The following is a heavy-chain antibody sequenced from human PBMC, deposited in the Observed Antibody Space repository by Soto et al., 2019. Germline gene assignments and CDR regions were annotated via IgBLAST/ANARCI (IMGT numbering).Heavy chain of an antibody. D-gene: IGHD2-21*02. CDR2: ISAAGDP. J-gene: IGHJ6*02. Sequence: EVQLVESGGGLVQPGGSLRLSCEASGFTFRNYDMHWVRQGTGKGLEWVSGISAAGDPDYADSVEGRFTISRENAQNSFFLQMNSLRVEDTAVYYCARTARVFYGLDVWGQGTTVIVSS. CDR1: GFTFRNYD. CDR3: ARTARVFYGLDV. V-gene: IGHV3-13*05.